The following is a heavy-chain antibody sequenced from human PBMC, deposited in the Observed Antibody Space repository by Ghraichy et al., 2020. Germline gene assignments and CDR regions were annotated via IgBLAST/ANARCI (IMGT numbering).Heavy chain of an antibody. Sequence: LSLTCAASGFTFSSYGMHWVRQAPGKGLEWVAVISYDGSNKYYADSVKGRFTISRDNSKNTLYLQMNSLRAEDTAVYYCAKESTYSSGWYSRYDAFDIWGQGTMVTVSS. D-gene: IGHD6-19*01. CDR2: ISYDGSNK. V-gene: IGHV3-30*18. CDR1: GFTFSSYG. J-gene: IGHJ3*02. CDR3: AKESTYSSGWYSRYDAFDI.